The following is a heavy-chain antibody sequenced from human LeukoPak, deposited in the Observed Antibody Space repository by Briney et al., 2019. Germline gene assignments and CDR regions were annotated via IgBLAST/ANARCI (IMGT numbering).Heavy chain of an antibody. Sequence: GGSLRLSCAASGFTLSTYSLNWVRQAPGKGLEWVSSISSSSLYIYYADSVKGRFTISRDNAKNSLYLQMNSLRAEDTAVYYCARPSLNSGSYFDYWGQGILVTVSS. D-gene: IGHD1-26*01. CDR1: GFTLSTYS. CDR2: ISSSSLYI. CDR3: ARPSLNSGSYFDY. V-gene: IGHV3-21*01. J-gene: IGHJ4*02.